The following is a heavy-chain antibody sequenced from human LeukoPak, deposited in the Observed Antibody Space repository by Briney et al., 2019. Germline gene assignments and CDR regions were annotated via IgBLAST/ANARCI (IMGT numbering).Heavy chain of an antibody. Sequence: GRSLRLSCAASGFTFSSYAMHWVRQAPGKGLEWVAVISYDGSNKYYADSVQGRFTISRDDSRNTLYLQMHSLRAEDTAVYYCAKRVGSNSGPFEYWGQGILVTVSS. CDR2: ISYDGSNK. CDR3: AKRVGSNSGPFEY. D-gene: IGHD4/OR15-4a*01. J-gene: IGHJ4*02. V-gene: IGHV3-30*07. CDR1: GFTFSSYA.